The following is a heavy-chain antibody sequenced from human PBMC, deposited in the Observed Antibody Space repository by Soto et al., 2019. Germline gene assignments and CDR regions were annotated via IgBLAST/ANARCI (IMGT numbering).Heavy chain of an antibody. CDR1: GVTCSSYT. J-gene: IGHJ6*02. V-gene: IGHV1-69*02. CDR2: IIPILGIA. Sequence: QGHLVQSAAEVKKPGAAEKVSCKASGVTCSSYTISWVRQAPGQGLEWMGRIIPILGIANYAQKFQGRVTITADKSTSTAYMELSSLRSEDTAVYYCARVGQRLEIYGMDVWGQGTTVTVSS. CDR3: ARVGQRLEIYGMDV. D-gene: IGHD6-25*01.